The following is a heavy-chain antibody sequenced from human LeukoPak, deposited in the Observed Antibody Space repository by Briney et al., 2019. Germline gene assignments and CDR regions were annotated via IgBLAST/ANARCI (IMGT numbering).Heavy chain of an antibody. CDR3: AKDGWFGELGLDY. V-gene: IGHV3-30*02. CDR1: GFTFSSYG. Sequence: GGSLRLSCAASGFTFSSYGMHWVRQAPGKGLEWVAFIRYDGSNKYYADSVKGRFTISRDNSKNTLYLQMNSLRAEDTAVYYCAKDGWFGELGLDYWGQGTLVTVSS. D-gene: IGHD3-10*01. J-gene: IGHJ4*02. CDR2: IRYDGSNK.